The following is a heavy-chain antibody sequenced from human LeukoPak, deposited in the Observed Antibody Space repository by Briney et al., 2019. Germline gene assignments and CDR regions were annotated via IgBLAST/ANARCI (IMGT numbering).Heavy chain of an antibody. CDR3: ARDAWNDFWSGSSWFDP. CDR1: GASISSYY. Sequence: PSETLSLTCTVSGASISSYYWSWIRQPAGKGLEWVGRIYTSGSTNYNPSLKSRVTMSVDTSKNQFSLKLSSVTAADTAVYYCARDAWNDFWSGSSWFDPWGQGTLVTVSS. J-gene: IGHJ5*02. D-gene: IGHD3-3*01. V-gene: IGHV4-4*07. CDR2: IYTSGST.